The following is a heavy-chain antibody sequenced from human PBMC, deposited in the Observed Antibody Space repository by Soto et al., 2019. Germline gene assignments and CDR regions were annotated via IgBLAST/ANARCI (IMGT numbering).Heavy chain of an antibody. CDR1: GYSFTSYW. Sequence: PGESLKISCKGSGYSFTSYWIGWVRQMPGKGLEWMGIIYPGDSDTRYSPSFQGQVTISADKSISTAYLQWSSLKASDTAMYYCAPPRRAAGPGYYYYGMDVWGQGTTVTVSS. CDR3: APPRRAAGPGYYYYGMDV. J-gene: IGHJ6*02. CDR2: IYPGDSDT. V-gene: IGHV5-51*01. D-gene: IGHD6-6*01.